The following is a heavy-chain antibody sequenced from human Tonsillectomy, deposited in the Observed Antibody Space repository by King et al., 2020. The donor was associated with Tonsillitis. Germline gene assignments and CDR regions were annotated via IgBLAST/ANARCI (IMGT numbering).Heavy chain of an antibody. Sequence: DVQLVESGGDLVKPGGSLRLSCAASGFTFSDDAMNWGRQAPGKGLEWVSSISSSMTYIYYAGSMKGRFSISRANAKNSLYLQMNSLRVEDTAVYYWASSRSDILTGYPLSPIDYWGQGTLVTVSS. V-gene: IGHV3-21*01. CDR2: ISSSMTYI. CDR3: ASSRSDILTGYPLSPIDY. J-gene: IGHJ4*02. D-gene: IGHD3-9*01. CDR1: GFTFSDDA.